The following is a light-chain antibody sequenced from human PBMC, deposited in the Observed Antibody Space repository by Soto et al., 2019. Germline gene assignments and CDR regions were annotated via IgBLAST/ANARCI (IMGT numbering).Light chain of an antibody. CDR3: GSWDSSMSAYV. CDR1: SSNIGGNS. Sequence: QSVLTQPPSVSAAPGQKVTISCSGSSSNIGGNSVSWYQQLPGTAPKLLIYDDNKRPSGIPDRFSGSKSGTSATLGITGFQNGDEADYYCGSWDSSMSAYVFGNGTTVTVL. CDR2: DDN. V-gene: IGLV1-51*01. J-gene: IGLJ1*01.